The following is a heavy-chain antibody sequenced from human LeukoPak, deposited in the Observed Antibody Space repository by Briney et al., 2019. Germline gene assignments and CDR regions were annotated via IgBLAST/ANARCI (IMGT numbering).Heavy chain of an antibody. Sequence: PSETLSLTCTVSGGSISSYYWSWIRQPPGKELEWIGYIYSTGSTSYNPSLKSRVTISIDTSKNQFSLNLSSVAAADTAVYYCARAPILYYFDCWGRGTLVTVSS. CDR2: IYSTGST. V-gene: IGHV4-59*08. J-gene: IGHJ4*02. CDR1: GGSISSYY. CDR3: ARAPILYYFDC.